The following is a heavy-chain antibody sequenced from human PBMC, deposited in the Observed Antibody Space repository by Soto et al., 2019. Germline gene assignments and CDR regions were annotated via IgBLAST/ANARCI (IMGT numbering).Heavy chain of an antibody. CDR1: VDGKSRNIAG. CDR3: ARKVSASTFDY. Sequence: LTLDCDIVVDGKSRNIAGCHCIKQSPSRGLEWLGRTYYRSKWYNDYAVSVKGRITINPDTSKNQFSLQLNSVTPEDTAVYYCARKVSASTFDYWGQGTLVTVSS. CDR2: TYYRSKWYN. J-gene: IGHJ4*02. V-gene: IGHV6-1*01.